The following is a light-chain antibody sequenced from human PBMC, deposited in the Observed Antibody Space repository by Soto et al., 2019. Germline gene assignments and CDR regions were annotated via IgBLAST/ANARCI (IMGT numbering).Light chain of an antibody. CDR2: LNSDGRH. CDR3: QSWGTGMGV. CDR1: SGHSSYA. V-gene: IGLV4-69*01. Sequence: QLVLTQAPSASASLGASVKLTCTLSSGHSSYAIAWHQQQPEKGPRYLMKLNSDGRHSKGDGIPDRFSGSSSGAERYLTISSLQSEDDADYCCQSWGTGMGVFCGGTKLTVL. J-gene: IGLJ3*02.